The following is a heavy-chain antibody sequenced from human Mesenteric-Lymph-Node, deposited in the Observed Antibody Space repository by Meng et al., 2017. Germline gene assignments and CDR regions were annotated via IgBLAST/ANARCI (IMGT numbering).Heavy chain of an antibody. CDR2: IYSSGNT. CDR1: GDSITTSYY. J-gene: IGHJ4*01. Sequence: LETLSLTCTVSGDSITTSYYWGWIRQPPGKGLEWIGSIYSSGNTYYNPSLKSRVTILLDTSKNQFSLKLTSVTAADTAMYYCAREIGARSGYIYWGQGMLVTVSS. D-gene: IGHD5-18*01. CDR3: AREIGARSGYIY. V-gene: IGHV4-39*07.